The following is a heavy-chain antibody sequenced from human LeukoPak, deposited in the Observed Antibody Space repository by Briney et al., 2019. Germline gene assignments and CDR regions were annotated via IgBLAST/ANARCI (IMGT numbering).Heavy chain of an antibody. CDR1: RLTFSSYG. V-gene: IGHV3-30*03. J-gene: IGHJ4*02. CDR3: ARDRPYYYDSSVVVNKIFDY. CDR2: ISYDGSNK. D-gene: IGHD3-22*01. Sequence: GRSLRLSCAASRLTFSSYGIHWVRQAPGKGLEWVAVISYDGSNKYYADSVKGRFTISRDNSKNTLYLQMNSLRAEDTAVYYCARDRPYYYDSSVVVNKIFDYWGQGTLVTVSS.